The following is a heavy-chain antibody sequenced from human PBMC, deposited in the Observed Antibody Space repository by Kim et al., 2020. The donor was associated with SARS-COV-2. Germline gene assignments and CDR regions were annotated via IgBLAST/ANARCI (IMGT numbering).Heavy chain of an antibody. D-gene: IGHD2-21*01. CDR3: AHRRRYCGGDGTGTIDY. CDR2: IYWDDDK. Sequence: SGPTLVNPTQTLTLTCTFSGFSLSTSGVGVGWIRQPPGKALEWLALIYWDDDKRYSPSLKSRLTITKDTSKNQVVLTMTNMDPVDTATYYCAHRRRYCGGDGTGTIDYWGHGTRVTVSS. V-gene: IGHV2-5*02. CDR1: GFSLSTSGVG. J-gene: IGHJ4*01.